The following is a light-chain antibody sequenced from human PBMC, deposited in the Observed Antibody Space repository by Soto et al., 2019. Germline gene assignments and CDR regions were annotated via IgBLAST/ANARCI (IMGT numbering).Light chain of an antibody. CDR2: GAS. CDR3: QQYGRAPPGIT. V-gene: IGKV3-20*01. Sequence: EIVLTQSPGTLSLSPGERATLSCRASQSVSSSYLAWYQQKPGQAPRLLIYGASSRATGIPDRFSGSGSGTDFTLTISRLEPEDFAVCYCQQYGRAPPGITFGQGTRLEIK. CDR1: QSVSSSY. J-gene: IGKJ5*01.